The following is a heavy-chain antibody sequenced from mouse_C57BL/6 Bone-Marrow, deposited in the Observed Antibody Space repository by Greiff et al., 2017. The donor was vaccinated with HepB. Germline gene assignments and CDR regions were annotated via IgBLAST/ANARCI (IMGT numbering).Heavy chain of an antibody. CDR2: ISSGSSTI. Sequence: EVQVEESGGGLVKPGGSLKLSCAASGFTFSDYGMHWVRQAPEKGLEWVGYISSGSSTINYADTVKGRVTISRDNAKNTLFLQMTSLRSEDTAMYYCARGKGDYWGQGTSITVSS. J-gene: IGHJ2*03. CDR3: ARGKGDY. D-gene: IGHD1-3*01. CDR1: GFTFSDYG. V-gene: IGHV5-17*01.